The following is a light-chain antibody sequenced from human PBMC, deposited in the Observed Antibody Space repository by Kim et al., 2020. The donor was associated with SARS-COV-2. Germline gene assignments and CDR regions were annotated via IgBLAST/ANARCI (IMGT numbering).Light chain of an antibody. CDR1: SSNIGSNY. CDR3: TAWDDSLSGVV. V-gene: IGLV1-47*01. CDR2: NNY. J-gene: IGLJ2*01. Sequence: QSVLTQPPSASGTPGQRVTISCSGSSSNIGSNYVYWYQQLPGTAPKLLIYNNYQRPSGVPDRFSASKSATSASLAISGLRSEDEADYYCTAWDDSLSGVVFGGGTQLTVL.